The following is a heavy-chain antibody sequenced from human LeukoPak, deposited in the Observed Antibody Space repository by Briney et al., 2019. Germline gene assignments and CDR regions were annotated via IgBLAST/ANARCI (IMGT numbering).Heavy chain of an antibody. CDR3: AKNGEPHYYMDV. CDR2: ISSNSTTI. D-gene: IGHD1-14*01. V-gene: IGHV3-9*01. J-gene: IGHJ6*03. CDR1: GFTLADYD. Sequence: GGSLRLSCAASGFTLADYDIHWVRQAPGKGPEGVSTISSNSTTIAYADSVKGRFTVSRDNTKKSLYLQMGSLRAEDTAVYYCAKNGEPHYYMDVWGKGTTVTVSS.